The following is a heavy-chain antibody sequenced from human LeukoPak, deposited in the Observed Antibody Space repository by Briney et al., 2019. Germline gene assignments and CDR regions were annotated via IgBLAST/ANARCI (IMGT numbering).Heavy chain of an antibody. CDR2: TYHSGST. J-gene: IGHJ1*01. Sequence: KTSETLSLTCAVYGGSFSGHYWSWIRQSPGKGLEWIGETYHSGSTNHNPSLKSRVTISVDTSKNQFSLKLSSVTAADTAVYYCARDLGYYDSSEQYEYFQHWGQGTLVTVSS. V-gene: IGHV4-34*01. D-gene: IGHD3-22*01. CDR1: GGSFSGHY. CDR3: ARDLGYYDSSEQYEYFQH.